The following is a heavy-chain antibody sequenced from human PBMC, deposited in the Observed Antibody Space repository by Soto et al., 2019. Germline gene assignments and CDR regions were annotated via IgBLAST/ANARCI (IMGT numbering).Heavy chain of an antibody. D-gene: IGHD4-4*01. V-gene: IGHV4-39*01. CDR3: ARHPRDDYNYGGSGIFDY. CDR2: MYYSGSS. CDR1: GGSISSRTFW. Sequence: QLQLQESGPGLVKPSETLSLTCSVSGGSISSRTFWWAWIRQPPGKGLEWIGDMYYSGSSYSSPSLKSRVTRSVDTSKNQWSLKLNSVTAADTAVYYCARHPRDDYNYGGSGIFDYWGQGTLVTVSS. J-gene: IGHJ4*02.